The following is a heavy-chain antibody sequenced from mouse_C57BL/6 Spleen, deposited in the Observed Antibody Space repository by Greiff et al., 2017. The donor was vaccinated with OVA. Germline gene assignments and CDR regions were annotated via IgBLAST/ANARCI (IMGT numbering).Heavy chain of an antibody. CDR3: AREPGYGTRYFDY. D-gene: IGHD1-1*01. J-gene: IGHJ2*01. Sequence: QVQLQQPGAELVMPGASVKLSCKASGYTFTSYWMHWVKQRPGQGLEWIGEIDPSDSYTNYTQKFKGKSTLTVDKSSSTAYMQLSSLTSEDSAVYYCAREPGYGTRYFDYWGQGTTLTVSS. CDR1: GYTFTSYW. CDR2: IDPSDSYT. V-gene: IGHV1-69*01.